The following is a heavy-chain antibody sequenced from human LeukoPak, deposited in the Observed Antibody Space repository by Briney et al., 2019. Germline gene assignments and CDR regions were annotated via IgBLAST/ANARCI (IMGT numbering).Heavy chain of an antibody. CDR2: IKEDGSQK. CDR1: GFTFSSRW. CDR3: LLIILGGSSQH. Sequence: GGSLRLSCSASGFTFSSRWMSWVRQAPGKGLEWVANIKEDGSQKYYADSVKGRFTTSRDNAKNTFYLQMNSLRVEDTAVYYCLLIILGGSSQHWGQGTLVTVSS. D-gene: IGHD3-3*01. V-gene: IGHV3-7*01. J-gene: IGHJ1*01.